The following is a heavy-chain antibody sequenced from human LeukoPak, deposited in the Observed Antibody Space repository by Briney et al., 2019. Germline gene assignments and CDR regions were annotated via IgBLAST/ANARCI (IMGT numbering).Heavy chain of an antibody. J-gene: IGHJ4*02. CDR2: ISGSGGST. D-gene: IGHD3-3*01. CDR1: GFTFSSYA. CDR3: AKFGASDFWSGYYLG. Sequence: GGSLRLSCAASGFTFSSYAMSWVRQAPGKGLEWVSAISGSGGSTYYADSVKGRFTISRDNSKNTLYLQMNSLRAEDTAVYYCAKFGASDFWSGYYLGWGQGTLVTVSS. V-gene: IGHV3-23*01.